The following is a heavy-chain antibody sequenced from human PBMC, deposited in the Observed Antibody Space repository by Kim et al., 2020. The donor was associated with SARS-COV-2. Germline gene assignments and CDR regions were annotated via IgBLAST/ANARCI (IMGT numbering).Heavy chain of an antibody. D-gene: IGHD6-13*01. Sequence: VKSRITINPDTSKNQFSLQLNSVTPEDTAVYYCARERGEGSSWYHGWFDPWGQGTLVTVSS. CDR3: ARERGEGSSWYHGWFDP. V-gene: IGHV6-1*01. J-gene: IGHJ5*02.